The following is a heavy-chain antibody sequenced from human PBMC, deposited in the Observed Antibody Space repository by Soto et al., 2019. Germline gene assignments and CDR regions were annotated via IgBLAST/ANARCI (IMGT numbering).Heavy chain of an antibody. CDR3: AKGSTAMPYVDY. D-gene: IGHD5-18*01. J-gene: IGHJ4*02. V-gene: IGHV3-30*18. CDR2: ISYDGSNK. CDR1: GFTFSSYG. Sequence: QVQLVESGGGVVQPGRSLRLSCAASGFTFSSYGMHWVRQAPGKGLEWVAVISYDGSNKYYADSVKGRFTISRDNSKNTLYLQMNSLCAEDTAVYYCAKGSTAMPYVDYWGQGTLVTVSS.